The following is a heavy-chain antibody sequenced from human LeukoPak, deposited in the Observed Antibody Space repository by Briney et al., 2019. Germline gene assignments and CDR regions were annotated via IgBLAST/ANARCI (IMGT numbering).Heavy chain of an antibody. CDR2: ISGSGGST. D-gene: IGHD1-26*01. Sequence: GGSLRLSCAAPGFTFSSYAMSWVRQAPGKGLEWVSAISGSGGSTDYADSVKGRFTISRDNSKNTLYLQMNSLRAEDTDIYYCAKDPTVGTTNYFDYWGQGTLVTVSS. CDR3: AKDPTVGTTNYFDY. J-gene: IGHJ4*02. V-gene: IGHV3-23*01. CDR1: GFTFSSYA.